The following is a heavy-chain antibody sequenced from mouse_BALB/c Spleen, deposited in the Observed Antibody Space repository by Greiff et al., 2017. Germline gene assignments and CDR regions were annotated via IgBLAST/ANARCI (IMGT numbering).Heavy chain of an antibody. V-gene: IGHV5-6*01. CDR2: ISSGGSYT. CDR3: ARQDYYGSSYEYAMDY. Sequence: EVKVVESGGDLVKPGGSLKLSCAASGFTFSSYGMSWVRQTPDKRLEWVATISSGGSYTYYPDSVKGRFTISRDNAKNTLYLQMSSLKSEDTAMYYCARQDYYGSSYEYAMDYWGQGTSVTVSS. J-gene: IGHJ4*01. CDR1: GFTFSSYG. D-gene: IGHD1-1*01.